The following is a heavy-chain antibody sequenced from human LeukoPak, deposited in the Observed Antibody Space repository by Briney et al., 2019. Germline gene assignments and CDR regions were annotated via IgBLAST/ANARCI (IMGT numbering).Heavy chain of an antibody. Sequence: PSETLSLTCTVSGDSITTYYWSWIRQSPGKGLEWIGYINYIGSTNYNPPLKNRVTISADISKSQLSLRLRSVTAADTAVYLCARGVTAAGSSWGQGTLVTVSS. V-gene: IGHV4-59*01. CDR3: ARGVTAAGSS. CDR1: GDSITTYY. J-gene: IGHJ5*02. CDR2: INYIGST. D-gene: IGHD6-13*01.